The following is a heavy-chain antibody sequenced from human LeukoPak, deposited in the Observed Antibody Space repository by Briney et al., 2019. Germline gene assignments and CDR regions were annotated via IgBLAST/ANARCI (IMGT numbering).Heavy chain of an antibody. D-gene: IGHD3-10*01. CDR1: GGTFSSYA. CDR2: IIPIFGTA. V-gene: IGHV1-69*13. J-gene: IGHJ4*02. CDR3: ARADVLLWFGELLPKEYYFDY. Sequence: VASVKVSCKASGGTFSSYAISWVRQAPGQGLEWMGGIIPIFGTANYAQKFQGRVTITADESTSTAYMELSSLRSEDTAVYYCARADVLLWFGELLPKEYYFDYWGQGTLVTVSS.